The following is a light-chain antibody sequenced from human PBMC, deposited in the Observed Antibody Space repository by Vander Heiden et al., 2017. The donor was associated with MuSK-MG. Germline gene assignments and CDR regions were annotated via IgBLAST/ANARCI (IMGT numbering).Light chain of an antibody. CDR2: STN. CDR3: VLYMGSGIWV. V-gene: IGLV8-61*01. CDR1: SGSVSTSYY. J-gene: IGLJ3*02. Sequence: QTVVTQEPSLSVSPGGPVTLTCGLRSGSVSTSYYPSWYQQTPGQAPRTLIYSTNTRSSGVPDRFSGSILGNKAALTIMGAQADDESDYYCVLYMGSGIWVFGGGTKLTVL.